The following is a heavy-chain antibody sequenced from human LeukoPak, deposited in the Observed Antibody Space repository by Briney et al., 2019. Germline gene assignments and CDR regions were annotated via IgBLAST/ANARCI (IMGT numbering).Heavy chain of an antibody. D-gene: IGHD3-22*01. CDR1: GFIFEDYT. Sequence: PGGSLRLSCAASGFIFEDYTMHWVRRVPGKTLEWVSLVNWHGTTYYADSLKGRFTISRDNSKNSLYLQMDSLRTEDTAFYYCAKDLTYESSGSVIDNWGLGTLVTVSS. J-gene: IGHJ4*02. CDR2: VNWHGTT. CDR3: AKDLTYESSGSVIDN. V-gene: IGHV3-43*01.